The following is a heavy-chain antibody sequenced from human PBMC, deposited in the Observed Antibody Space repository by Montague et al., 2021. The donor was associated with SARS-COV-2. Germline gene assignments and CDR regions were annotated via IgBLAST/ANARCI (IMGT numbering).Heavy chain of an antibody. Sequence: SLRLSCAASGFTFSTNLMSWVRQAPGKGLEWVANIKQDGSDKFYVDPVKGRFTLSTDNAKNSVYLQMDGLRPEDTAVYYCARDFYYYMDVWGKGTTVTVSS. CDR2: IKQDGSDK. V-gene: IGHV3-7*01. CDR3: ARDFYYYMDV. CDR1: GFTFSTNL. J-gene: IGHJ6*03.